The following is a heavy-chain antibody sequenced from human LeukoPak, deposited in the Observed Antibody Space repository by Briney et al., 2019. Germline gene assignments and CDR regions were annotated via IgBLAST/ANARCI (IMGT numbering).Heavy chain of an antibody. Sequence: GGSLRLSCAASGFTFSSYAMSWVRQAPGKGLEWVSAISGSGGSTYYADSVKGRFTISRDNSKNTLYLQMNSLRAEDTAVYYCAKDIQYSSGWYSGYPDAFGIWGQGTMVTVSS. V-gene: IGHV3-23*01. CDR2: ISGSGGST. J-gene: IGHJ3*02. CDR1: GFTFSSYA. CDR3: AKDIQYSSGWYSGYPDAFGI. D-gene: IGHD6-19*01.